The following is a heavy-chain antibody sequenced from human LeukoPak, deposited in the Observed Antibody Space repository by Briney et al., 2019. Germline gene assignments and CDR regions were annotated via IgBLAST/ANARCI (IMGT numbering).Heavy chain of an antibody. D-gene: IGHD1-7*01. J-gene: IGHJ4*02. CDR3: AKKKRELRGFDY. CDR2: IGGSGGST. V-gene: IGHV3-23*01. CDR1: GFTFSSYA. Sequence: GGSLRLSCAASGFTFSSYAMSWARQAPGKGPEWVSVIGGSGGSTYYADSVKGRFTTSRDNSKNTLYLQMSSLRAEDTAVYYCAKKKRELRGFDYWGQGTLVTVSS.